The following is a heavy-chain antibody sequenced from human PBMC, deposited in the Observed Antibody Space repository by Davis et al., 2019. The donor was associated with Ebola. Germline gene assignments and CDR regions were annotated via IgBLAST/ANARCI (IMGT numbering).Heavy chain of an antibody. V-gene: IGHV3-23*01. CDR3: AKRETGTRQYYYDSSGHFDY. CDR1: GFTFSNYV. J-gene: IGHJ4*02. Sequence: GGSLRLSCAASGFTFSNYVMNWVRQAPGKGLEWVSGISGSGGSTYYADSVKGRFTISRDNSKNTLYVQMNSLRAEDTAVYYCAKRETGTRQYYYDSSGHFDYWGQGIMVTVSS. CDR2: ISGSGGST. D-gene: IGHD3-22*01.